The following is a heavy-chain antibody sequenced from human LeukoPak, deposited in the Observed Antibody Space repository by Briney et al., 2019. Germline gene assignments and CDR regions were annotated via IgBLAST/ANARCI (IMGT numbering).Heavy chain of an antibody. CDR1: GYTFTGYW. Sequence: ASVKLSCKAFGYTFTGYWMHWVRQAPGQGPEWMGVISPSGGSTIYAQKFKGRVTLTRDMSTSTDYLELSSLRSEDTAVYYCARAGAVVDNWFDPWGQGTLVTVSS. CDR3: ARAGAVVDNWFDP. J-gene: IGHJ5*02. V-gene: IGHV1-46*01. CDR2: ISPSGGST. D-gene: IGHD2-15*01.